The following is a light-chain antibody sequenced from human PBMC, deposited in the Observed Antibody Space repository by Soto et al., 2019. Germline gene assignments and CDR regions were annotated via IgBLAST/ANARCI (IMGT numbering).Light chain of an antibody. V-gene: IGLV2-23*01. CDR1: SSDVGSYNL. CDR3: CSYATSSTYV. J-gene: IGLJ1*01. Sequence: QSVLTQSASVSGSPGQSIAISCTGTSSDVGSYNLVSWYQQHPGKAPKLMIYEDTKRPSGVSDRFSGSKSGNTASLTISGLQAEDEADYYCCSYATSSTYVSGTGTKVTVL. CDR2: EDT.